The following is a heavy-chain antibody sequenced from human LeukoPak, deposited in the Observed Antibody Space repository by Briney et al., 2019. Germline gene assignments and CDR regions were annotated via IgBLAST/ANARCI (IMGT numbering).Heavy chain of an antibody. Sequence: SVKVSCKASGGTFSSYAISRVRQAPGQGLEWMGGIIPIFGTANYAQKFQGRVTITADESSSTAHMELSSLRSEDTAVYYCARDSGDGYNYLDYWGQGTLVTVSS. J-gene: IGHJ4*02. CDR3: ARDSGDGYNYLDY. CDR2: IIPIFGTA. D-gene: IGHD5-24*01. CDR1: GGTFSSYA. V-gene: IGHV1-69*01.